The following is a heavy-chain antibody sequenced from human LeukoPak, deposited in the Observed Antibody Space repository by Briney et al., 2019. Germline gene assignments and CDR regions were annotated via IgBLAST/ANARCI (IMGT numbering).Heavy chain of an antibody. CDR1: GGSISSSSYY. Sequence: SETLSLTCTVSGGSISSSSYYWGWIRQPPGKGLDWIGRIYYSGSTYYNPSLKSRVTISGDTSKNPFSLKLSSLTAADTAVYYCARGGTNGWDYGGQGTRVTVFS. CDR3: ARGGTNGWDY. J-gene: IGHJ4*02. V-gene: IGHV4-39*07. CDR2: IYYSGST. D-gene: IGHD2-8*01.